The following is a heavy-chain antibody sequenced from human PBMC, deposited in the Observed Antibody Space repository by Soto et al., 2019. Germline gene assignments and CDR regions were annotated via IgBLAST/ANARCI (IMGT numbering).Heavy chain of an antibody. CDR2: IYYSGST. CDR3: ARGGQLANQFDY. Sequence: PSETLSLTCTVSGGSISSGGYYWSWIRQHPGKGLEWIGYIYYSGSTYYNPSLKSRVTMSVDTSKNQFSLKLSSVTAADTAVYFCARGGQLANQFDYWGQGTLVTVSS. J-gene: IGHJ4*02. D-gene: IGHD6-6*01. V-gene: IGHV4-31*03. CDR1: GGSISSGGYY.